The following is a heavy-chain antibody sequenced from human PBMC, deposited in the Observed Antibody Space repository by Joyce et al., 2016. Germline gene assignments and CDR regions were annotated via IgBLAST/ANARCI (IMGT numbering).Heavy chain of an antibody. CDR2: ISHTGIT. D-gene: IGHD5-12*01. J-gene: IGHJ4*02. CDR3: VRGRSPRRVATALGRTGGYIDY. V-gene: IGHV4-34*01. Sequence: QVQLQQWGAGLLKPSESLSLTCAVSGGSFSGYYWSWIRQPPGKGLEWIGDISHTGITKYNPSLKSRVTRSVDTSKNQFSLNLNSVTAADTAVYYCVRGRSPRRVATALGRTGGYIDYWGQGSLVTVSS. CDR1: GGSFSGYY.